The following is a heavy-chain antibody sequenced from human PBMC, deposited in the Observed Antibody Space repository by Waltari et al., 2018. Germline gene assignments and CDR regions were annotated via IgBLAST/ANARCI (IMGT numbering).Heavy chain of an antibody. CDR1: GFTFSNYE. V-gene: IGHV3-48*03. J-gene: IGHJ4*02. CDR3: TRETYEMDY. CDR2: IISSGSTI. D-gene: IGHD3-16*01. Sequence: EVQLVESGGGLVQPGGSLRLSCAGSGFTFSNYEMNWVRQAPGNGLEWVSYIISSGSTIYYADSVKGRFTISRDNAKNSLYLQMNSLSAEDTAVYYCTRETYEMDYWGQGILVSVSS.